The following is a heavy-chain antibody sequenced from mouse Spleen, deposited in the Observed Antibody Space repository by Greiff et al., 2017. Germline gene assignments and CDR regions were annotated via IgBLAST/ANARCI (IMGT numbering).Heavy chain of an antibody. CDR3: ARGGNYDRFAY. CDR1: GYTFSSYW. V-gene: IGHV1-9*01. Sequence: QVQLQQSGAELMKPGASVKISCKATGYTFSSYWIEWVKQRPGHGLEWIGEILPGSGSTNYNEKFKGKATFTADTSSNTAYMQLSSLTSEDSAVYYCARGGNYDRFAYWGQGTLVTVSA. D-gene: IGHD2-1*01. J-gene: IGHJ3*01. CDR2: ILPGSGST.